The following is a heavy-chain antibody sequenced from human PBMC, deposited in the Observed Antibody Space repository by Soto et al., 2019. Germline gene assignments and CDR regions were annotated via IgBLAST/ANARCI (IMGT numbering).Heavy chain of an antibody. J-gene: IGHJ4*02. Sequence: EVQLVESGGGLIQPGGSLRLSCAASGFTVSSNYMSWVRQAPGKGLEWVSVIYSGGSTYYADSVQGRITISRDNSKNTLELQMNSLRAEDTAGYYCAGRWVLTGPYACWGQGTLVTVSS. V-gene: IGHV3-53*01. CDR1: GFTVSSNY. D-gene: IGHD1-26*01. CDR2: IYSGGST. CDR3: AGRWVLTGPYAC.